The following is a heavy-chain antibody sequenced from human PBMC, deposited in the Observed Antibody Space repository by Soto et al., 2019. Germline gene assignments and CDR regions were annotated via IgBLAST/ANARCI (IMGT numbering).Heavy chain of an antibody. Sequence: QEQLQESGAGLVKPSQTLSLTCTVSGGSITSGGYYWSWIRQHPGKRLEWIGYIFYIGTTYFNPSLKSRVTISVDTSKERFALKLSSVTAAATAVYYCAISVDPWGQGTLVTASS. V-gene: IGHV4-31*03. CDR3: AISVDP. CDR1: GGSITSGGYY. J-gene: IGHJ5*02. CDR2: IFYIGTT.